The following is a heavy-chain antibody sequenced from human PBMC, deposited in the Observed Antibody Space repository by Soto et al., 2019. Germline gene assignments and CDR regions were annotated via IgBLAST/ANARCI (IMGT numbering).Heavy chain of an antibody. J-gene: IGHJ6*02. CDR2: ISYDGSNK. Sequence: GGSLRLSCAASGFTFSSYAMHWVRQAPGKGLEWVAVISYDGSNKYYADSVKGRFTISRDNSKNTLYLQMNSLRSEDTAVYYCARGSHYDFWSGYFYGMDVWGQGTTVTVSS. CDR3: ARGSHYDFWSGYFYGMDV. V-gene: IGHV3-30-3*01. D-gene: IGHD3-3*01. CDR1: GFTFSSYA.